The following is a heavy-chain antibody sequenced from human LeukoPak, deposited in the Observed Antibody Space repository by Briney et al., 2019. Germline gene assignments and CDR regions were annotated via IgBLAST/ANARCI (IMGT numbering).Heavy chain of an antibody. D-gene: IGHD5-18*01. V-gene: IGHV1-2*02. Sequence: ASVTVSCKASGYTFSGYYMHWVRQAPGQGLEWMGWINPNSGGTKYAQKYQGRVTMTRDTSISTAYMELSRLRSDDTAVYYCATEVTDWGQGTLVTVSS. CDR3: ATEVTD. CDR2: INPNSGGT. J-gene: IGHJ4*02. CDR1: GYTFSGYY.